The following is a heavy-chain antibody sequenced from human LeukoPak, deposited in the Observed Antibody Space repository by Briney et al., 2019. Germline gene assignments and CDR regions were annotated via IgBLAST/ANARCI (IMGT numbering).Heavy chain of an antibody. J-gene: IGHJ4*02. Sequence: GGSLRLSCAASGFTFSGSAMHWVRQAPGKELEWVSITYFGGTTYYADSVKGRFTISRDNAKNSLYLQMNSLRAEDTAVYYCARVAAGRQPIKNAQDDYWGQGTLVTVSS. CDR1: GFTFSGSA. D-gene: IGHD5-12*01. V-gene: IGHV3-69-1*01. CDR3: ARVAAGRQPIKNAQDDY. CDR2: TYFGGTT.